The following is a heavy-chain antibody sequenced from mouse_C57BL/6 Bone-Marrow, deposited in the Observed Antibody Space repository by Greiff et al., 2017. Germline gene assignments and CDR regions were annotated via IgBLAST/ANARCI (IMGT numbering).Heavy chain of an antibody. Sequence: QVQLQQPGAELVMPGASVKLSCKASGYTFTSYWMHWVKQRPGQGLEWIGEIDPSDSYTNYNQKFKGKSTLTVDKSSSTAYMPLSSLTSEDSAVYYCARRALYGSGDYWGQGTTLTVSS. V-gene: IGHV1-69*01. CDR1: GYTFTSYW. CDR2: IDPSDSYT. D-gene: IGHD1-1*01. J-gene: IGHJ2*01. CDR3: ARRALYGSGDY.